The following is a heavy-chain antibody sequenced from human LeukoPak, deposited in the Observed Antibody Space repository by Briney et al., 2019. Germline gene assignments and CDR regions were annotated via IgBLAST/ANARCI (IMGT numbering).Heavy chain of an antibody. J-gene: IGHJ4*02. V-gene: IGHV3-11*05. CDR1: GFTFSDYY. CDR3: ARVDSSSSWYGY. CDR2: ISSSSSYT. D-gene: IGHD6-13*01. Sequence: PGGSLRLSCAASGFTFSDYYMSWIRQAPGKGLEWVSYISSSSSYTNYADSVKGRSTISRDNAKNSLYLQMNSLRAEDTAVYYCARVDSSSSWYGYWGQGTLVTVSS.